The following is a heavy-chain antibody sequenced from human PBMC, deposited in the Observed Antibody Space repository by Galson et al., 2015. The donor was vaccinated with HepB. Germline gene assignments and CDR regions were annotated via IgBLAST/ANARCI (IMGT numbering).Heavy chain of an antibody. D-gene: IGHD5-24*01. Sequence: TLSLTCTVSGGSISSGVFYWSWLRQHPGKGLEWIGNIYFSGSTNYNPSLESRITMSADTSKNQFSLKPSSVTAADTAVYYCARGGDDSNMPYKRASSLPLDYWGQGTLVTVSS. V-gene: IGHV4-31*03. J-gene: IGHJ4*02. CDR2: IYFSGST. CDR1: GGSISSGVFY. CDR3: ARGGDDSNMPYKRASSLPLDY.